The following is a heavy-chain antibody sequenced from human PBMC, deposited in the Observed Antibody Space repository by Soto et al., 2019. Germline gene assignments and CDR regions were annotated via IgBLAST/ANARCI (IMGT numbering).Heavy chain of an antibody. Sequence: PSGTLSLSGAVSGGPISSGGYSWSWIRQPPGKGLEWIGYIYHSGSTYYNPSLKSRVTISVDRSKNQFSLKLSSVTAADAAVYYCARDRGYSYGYNWFDPWGQGTLVTVSS. CDR2: IYHSGST. J-gene: IGHJ5*02. V-gene: IGHV4-30-2*01. D-gene: IGHD5-18*01. CDR1: GGPISSGGYS. CDR3: ARDRGYSYGYNWFDP.